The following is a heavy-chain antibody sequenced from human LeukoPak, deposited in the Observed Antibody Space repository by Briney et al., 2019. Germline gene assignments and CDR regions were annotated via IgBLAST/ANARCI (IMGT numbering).Heavy chain of an antibody. J-gene: IGHJ4*02. V-gene: IGHV4-59*10. Sequence: GSLRLSCAAYGFTFRNYGMNWVRQPPGKGLEWIGSIYYSGTTNYNPSLKSRVSMSVDTSKNQFSLKLSSVTAADTAVYYCARARPHYYDSPAAAFDYWGQGTLVTVSS. D-gene: IGHD3-22*01. CDR2: IYYSGTT. CDR1: GFTFRNYG. CDR3: ARARPHYYDSPAAAFDY.